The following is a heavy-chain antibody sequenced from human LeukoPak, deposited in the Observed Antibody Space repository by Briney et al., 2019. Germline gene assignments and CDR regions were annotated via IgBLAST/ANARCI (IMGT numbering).Heavy chain of an antibody. J-gene: IGHJ4*02. CDR2: ISGSGGIT. CDR3: AKDPTDFDSSGQTYFDS. Sequence: PGGSLRLSCAASGFTFSTYAMSWVRQAPGKGLEWVSGISGSGGITFYADSVKGRFTISRDNSKNTLFLQMNSLRADDTAVYYCAKDPTDFDSSGQTYFDSWGQGTLVTVSS. CDR1: GFTFSTYA. D-gene: IGHD3-22*01. V-gene: IGHV3-23*01.